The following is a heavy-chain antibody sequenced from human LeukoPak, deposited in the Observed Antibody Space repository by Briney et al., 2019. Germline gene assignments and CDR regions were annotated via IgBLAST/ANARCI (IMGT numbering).Heavy chain of an antibody. Sequence: PGGSLRLSCAASGFTFSSYAMTWVRQAPGKGLEWVSAISGSDGYTYYADSVKGRFTISRDNSKNTLYLQMNSLTVEDTAVYYCAKGAAPGTRVWADSWGQGTLVTVSS. CDR1: GFTFSSYA. CDR3: AKGAAPGTRVWADS. V-gene: IGHV3-23*01. D-gene: IGHD6-13*01. J-gene: IGHJ4*02. CDR2: ISGSDGYT.